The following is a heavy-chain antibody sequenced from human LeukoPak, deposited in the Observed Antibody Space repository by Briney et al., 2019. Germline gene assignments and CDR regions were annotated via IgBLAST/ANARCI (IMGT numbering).Heavy chain of an antibody. CDR1: GGSISSTTYH. V-gene: IGHV4-39*01. CDR2: IYYGGST. CDR3: ARVETVEVVPAAMDAFDI. J-gene: IGHJ3*02. D-gene: IGHD2-2*01. Sequence: SETLSLTCTVSGGSISSTTYHWGWIRQPPGNGLEWLGSIYYGGSTYSKPSLRSRVTISVDTSKRQFSLKLSSVTAADTAVYYCARVETVEVVPAAMDAFDIWGQGTMVTVSS.